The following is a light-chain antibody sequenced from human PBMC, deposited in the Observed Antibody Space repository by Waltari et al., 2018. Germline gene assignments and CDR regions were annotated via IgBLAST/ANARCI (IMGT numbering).Light chain of an antibody. CDR3: MQALQTPPFT. V-gene: IGKV2-28*01. J-gene: IGKJ3*01. Sequence: DIVMTQSPLSLPVTPGEPASISCRSSQSLLHSNGYNYLDWYLQKPGQSPQLLIYLGSERASGCPERFSGSGSGTDFTLKISRVEAEDVGVYYCMQALQTPPFTFGPGAKVDIK. CDR2: LGS. CDR1: QSLLHSNGYNY.